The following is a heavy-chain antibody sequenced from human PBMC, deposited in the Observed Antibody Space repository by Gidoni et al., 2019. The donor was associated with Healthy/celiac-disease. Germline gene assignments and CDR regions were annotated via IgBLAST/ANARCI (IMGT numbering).Heavy chain of an antibody. CDR3: ARGGHCSGGSCDRRWWFDP. J-gene: IGHJ5*02. CDR1: GGTFSIYA. CDR2: IIPILGIA. D-gene: IGHD2-15*01. V-gene: IGHV1-69*04. Sequence: QVQLVQSGAEVKKPGSSVKVSCKASGGTFSIYAISWVRQAPGQGLEWMGRIIPILGIANYAQKFQGRVTITADKSTSTAYMELSSLRSEDTAVYYCARGGHCSGGSCDRRWWFDPWGQGTLVTVSS.